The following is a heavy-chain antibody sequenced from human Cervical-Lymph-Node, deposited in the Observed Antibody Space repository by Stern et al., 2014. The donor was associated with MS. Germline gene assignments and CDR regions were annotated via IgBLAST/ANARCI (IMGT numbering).Heavy chain of an antibody. V-gene: IGHV1-3*01. CDR1: GYTFTSYP. Sequence: VQLVQSGAEVKKPGASVKVSCKASGYTFTSYPMHWVRQAPGQRLEWMGWINAGTGNTKYSQKFQGRVTITRDTSASTAYMELSSLRSEDTAVYYCALVGERGAFDYWGQGTLVTVSS. D-gene: IGHD1-26*01. CDR2: INAGTGNT. CDR3: ALVGERGAFDY. J-gene: IGHJ4*02.